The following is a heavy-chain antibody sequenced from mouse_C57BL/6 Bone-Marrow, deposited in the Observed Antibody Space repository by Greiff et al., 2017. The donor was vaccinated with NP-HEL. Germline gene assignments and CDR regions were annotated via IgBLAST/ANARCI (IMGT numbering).Heavy chain of an antibody. D-gene: IGHD2-4*01. V-gene: IGHV7-3*01. CDR1: GFTFTDYY. J-gene: IGHJ4*01. CDR3: ASSSYYDYADEPFYAMDD. CDR2: LRNKANGYTT. Sequence: EVMLVESGGGLVQPGGSLSLSCAASGFTFTDYYMSWVRQPPGKALEWLGFLRNKANGYTTEYSASVLGRFTISRDISQYLLYLQFTALSAEESATYYCASSSYYDYADEPFYAMDDWGQGTSVTVSS.